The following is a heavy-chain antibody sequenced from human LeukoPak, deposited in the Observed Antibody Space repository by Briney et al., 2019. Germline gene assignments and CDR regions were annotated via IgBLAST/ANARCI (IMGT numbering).Heavy chain of an antibody. Sequence: GGSLRLSCAASGFTLVDYGMNWVRQAPGKGLEWVSSISSTSTYIYYADSVRGRFTISRDNAKNSLYLHMNSLRAEDTAVYYCARGDSSTFDYWGQGTLVTVSS. CDR3: ARGDSSTFDY. D-gene: IGHD2-2*01. V-gene: IGHV3-21*04. CDR2: ISSTSTYI. CDR1: GFTLVDYG. J-gene: IGHJ4*02.